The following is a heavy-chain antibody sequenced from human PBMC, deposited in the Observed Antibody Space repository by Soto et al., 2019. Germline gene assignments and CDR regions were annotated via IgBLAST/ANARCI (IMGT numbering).Heavy chain of an antibody. CDR3: ARRSGSNWYYYYYGMDV. CDR2: IHYSGTT. J-gene: IGHJ6*02. Sequence: SEILSLTCTVSGGSISSDTSYWGWIRQPPGKGLEWIGSIHYSGTTYYNPSLKSRVTISVDTSKNQFSLKLSSVTAADTAVYFCARRSGSNWYYYYYGMDVWGQGTPVTVSS. D-gene: IGHD6-13*01. CDR1: GGSISSDTSY. V-gene: IGHV4-39*01.